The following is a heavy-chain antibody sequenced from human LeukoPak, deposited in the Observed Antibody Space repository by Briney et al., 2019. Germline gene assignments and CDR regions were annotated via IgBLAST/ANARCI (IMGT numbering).Heavy chain of an antibody. Sequence: SQTLSLTCAVSGGPISSGGYSWSWIRQPPGKGLEWIGYIYHSGSTYYNPSLKSRVTISVDRSKNQFSLKLSSVTAADTAVYYCARGYCSSTSCHDAFDIWGQGTMVTVSS. V-gene: IGHV4-30-2*01. J-gene: IGHJ3*02. CDR2: IYHSGST. CDR1: GGPISSGGYS. D-gene: IGHD2-2*01. CDR3: ARGYCSSTSCHDAFDI.